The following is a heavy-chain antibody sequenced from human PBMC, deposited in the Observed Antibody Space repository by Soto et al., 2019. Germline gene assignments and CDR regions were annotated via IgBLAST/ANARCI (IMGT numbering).Heavy chain of an antibody. CDR1: GGSISSYY. D-gene: IGHD7-27*01. CDR3: AGRYWGTLDY. V-gene: IGHV4-59*08. J-gene: IGHJ4*01. CDR2: IYYSGST. Sequence: QVQLQESGPELVKPSETLSLTCTVSGGSISSYYWSWIRQPPGKGLEWIGYIYYSGSTNYNPSLKSRVTIPVNTSNNPFAVTLSAVTAAATAVYYCAGRYWGTLDYWGHGSLVTVSS.